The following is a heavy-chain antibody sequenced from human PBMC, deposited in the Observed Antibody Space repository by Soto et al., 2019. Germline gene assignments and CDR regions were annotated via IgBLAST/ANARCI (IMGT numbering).Heavy chain of an antibody. CDR2: ISGSGGST. J-gene: IGHJ4*02. CDR1: GFTFSSYA. CDR3: AKAVKTIFGGHYFDY. D-gene: IGHD3-3*01. Sequence: AGGSLRLSCAASGFTFSSYAMSWVRQAPGKGLEWVSAISGSGGSTYYADSVKGRFTISRDNSKNTLYLQMNSLRAEDTAVYYCAKAVKTIFGGHYFDYWGQGTLVTVSS. V-gene: IGHV3-23*01.